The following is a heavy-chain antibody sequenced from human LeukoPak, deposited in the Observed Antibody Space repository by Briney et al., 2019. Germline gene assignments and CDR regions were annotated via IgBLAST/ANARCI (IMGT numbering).Heavy chain of an antibody. D-gene: IGHD6-13*01. CDR3: ARGDYSCNWHWFDL. Sequence: SETLSLTCTGTGRSISSYCWSWIRHPPGKGLEWIGYIYYSGSTNYNPALKSRVTISVDTSKNQFSLKLSSVTAAGTAVYDCARGDYSCNWHWFDLCCQGSLVTVSS. CDR2: IYYSGST. CDR1: GRSISSYC. J-gene: IGHJ5*02. V-gene: IGHV4-59*01.